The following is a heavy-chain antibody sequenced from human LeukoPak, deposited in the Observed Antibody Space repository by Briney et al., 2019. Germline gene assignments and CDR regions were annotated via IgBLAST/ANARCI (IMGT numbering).Heavy chain of an antibody. Sequence: GGSLRLSCAASGFTFDYYGMRWLRQAPGKGLEWVSGINLYGWSHGYAHSVKGRFTIFRDNAKNSLYLQMNSLRAEDTALYHCARVGVEGNWFDHWGQGTLVTVSS. D-gene: IGHD2-8*01. CDR1: GFTFDYYG. J-gene: IGHJ5*02. CDR2: INLYGWSH. V-gene: IGHV3-20*01. CDR3: ARVGVEGNWFDH.